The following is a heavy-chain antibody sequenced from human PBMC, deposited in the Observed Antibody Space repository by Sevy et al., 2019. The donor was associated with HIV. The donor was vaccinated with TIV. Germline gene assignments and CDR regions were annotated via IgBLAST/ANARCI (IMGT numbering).Heavy chain of an antibody. CDR1: GFTFGTYA. J-gene: IGHJ6*02. Sequence: GESLKISCAASGFTFGTYAMNWVRQAPGKGLEWVSAISGSGGSTYNADSLKGRFTISRDNSKNTLYLQMNSLRAEDTAIYYCAKGDSTFYGMDVWGRWTTVTVSS. CDR2: ISGSGGST. V-gene: IGHV3-23*01. CDR3: AKGDSTFYGMDV. D-gene: IGHD6-13*01.